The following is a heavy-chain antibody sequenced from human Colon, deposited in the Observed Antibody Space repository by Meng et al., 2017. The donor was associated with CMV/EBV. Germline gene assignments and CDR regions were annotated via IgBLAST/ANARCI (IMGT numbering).Heavy chain of an antibody. CDR1: GYTFTRYG. Sequence: QVQLVQSGAGLKEPGASVLVSCRSSGYTFTRYGINWVRQAPGQGLEWMGWISGSTGYTNRAQKFQGRVTMTTDTSTSTAYLALTSLTSNDTAVYYCARGRPNWSGVLDYWGQGTLVTVSS. CDR2: ISGSTGYT. CDR3: ARGRPNWSGVLDY. V-gene: IGHV1-18*01. D-gene: IGHD1-1*01. J-gene: IGHJ4*02.